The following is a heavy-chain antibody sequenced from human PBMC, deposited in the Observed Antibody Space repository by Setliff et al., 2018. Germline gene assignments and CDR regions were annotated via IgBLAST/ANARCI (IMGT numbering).Heavy chain of an antibody. CDR2: ISAYTGKA. Sequence: ASVKVSCKASGYTFKTYGFTWVRQAPGQGLEWLGWISAYTGKADYAHNFQDRLTMTTDTSTNTAYMELRSLTSDDTAVYFCARAPRLEWILPTFDYWGQGTPVTVSS. D-gene: IGHD3-3*01. CDR3: ARAPRLEWILPTFDY. J-gene: IGHJ4*02. CDR1: GYTFKTYG. V-gene: IGHV1-18*01.